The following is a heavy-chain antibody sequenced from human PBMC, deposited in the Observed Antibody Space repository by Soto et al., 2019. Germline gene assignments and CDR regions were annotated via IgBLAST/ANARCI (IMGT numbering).Heavy chain of an antibody. D-gene: IGHD2-15*01. V-gene: IGHV4-34*10. CDR1: SESFIKYY. CDR3: AKGLVVAATPVYFDY. J-gene: IGHJ4*02. Sequence: LSLTCAVYSESFIKYYWNWMRQSPGKGLEWIGEINQSGSTNYNPSLKSRVTISRDNSKNTLYLQMNSLRAEDTAVYYCAKGLVVAATPVYFDYWGQGTLVTVSS. CDR2: INQSGST.